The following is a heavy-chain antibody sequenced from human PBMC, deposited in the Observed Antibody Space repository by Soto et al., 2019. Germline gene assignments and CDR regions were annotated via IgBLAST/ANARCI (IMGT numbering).Heavy chain of an antibody. J-gene: IGHJ5*02. CDR2: INPNSCGT. D-gene: IGHD2-8*01. CDR3: AREVGYCTDGVCSRWFDP. V-gene: IGHV1-2*04. CDR1: GYTFTGYY. Sequence: RASVKVSCKASGYTFTGYYMHWVRQAPGQGLEWMGWINPNSCGTNYAQKFQGLVTMTRDTSISTAYMELSRLRSDDTAVYYCAREVGYCTDGVCSRWFDPWGQGTLVTVSS.